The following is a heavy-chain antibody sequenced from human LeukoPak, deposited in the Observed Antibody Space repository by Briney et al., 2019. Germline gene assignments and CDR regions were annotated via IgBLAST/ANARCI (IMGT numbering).Heavy chain of an antibody. V-gene: IGHV3-72*01. D-gene: IGHD3-3*02. CDR2: TRSRGHNYAT. CDR1: GFTFSDHY. Sequence: GGSLRLSCAASGFTFSDHYMDWVRQAPGKGLEWVGRTRSRGHNYATAYAASVKGRVTISRDNSKSSLYLQLNSLRTEDTAVYFCARDSALADWGLGTLVTVSS. CDR3: ARDSALAD. J-gene: IGHJ4*02.